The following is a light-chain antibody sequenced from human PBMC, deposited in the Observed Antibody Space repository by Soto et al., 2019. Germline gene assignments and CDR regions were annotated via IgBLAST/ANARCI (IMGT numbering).Light chain of an antibody. CDR1: SSDIGAYNL. CDR2: EGD. V-gene: IGLV2-23*01. CDR3: YSYAGSLYV. Sequence: QSALTQPASVSGSPGQSITISCTGTSSDIGAYNLVSWYQQHPGEAPRLILFEGDRRPSGISRRFSASKSGNTASLIISGLQAEDEADYYCYSYAGSLYVFGTGTKLTVL. J-gene: IGLJ1*01.